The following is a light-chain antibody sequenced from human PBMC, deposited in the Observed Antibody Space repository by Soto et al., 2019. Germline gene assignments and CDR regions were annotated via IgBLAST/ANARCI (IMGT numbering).Light chain of an antibody. CDR2: GAS. CDR3: QQYGSSPYT. Sequence: EIVLTQSPGTLSLSPGERATLSCRASQSVSSSYLAWYQQKPGQAPRLLIYGASSRATGIPDRFSGSGSGTDFTLTISSLEPEDFPVYYCQQYGSSPYTFGHGTKLEIK. CDR1: QSVSSSY. V-gene: IGKV3-20*01. J-gene: IGKJ2*01.